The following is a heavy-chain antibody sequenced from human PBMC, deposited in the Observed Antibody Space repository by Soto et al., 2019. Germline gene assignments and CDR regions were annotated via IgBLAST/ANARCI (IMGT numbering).Heavy chain of an antibody. CDR3: ARGPGGPDGPGDY. CDR1: GYTFTSYA. J-gene: IGHJ4*02. V-gene: IGHV1-3*01. Sequence: QVQLVQSGAEVKKPGASVKVSCKASGYTFTSYAMHWVRQAPGHRLEGRGWINAGNGNTKYSQQFQGRVTITRDPSASTAYMELSSLRSEDTAVYYCARGPGGPDGPGDYWGQGTLVTVSS. CDR2: INAGNGNT. D-gene: IGHD2-15*01.